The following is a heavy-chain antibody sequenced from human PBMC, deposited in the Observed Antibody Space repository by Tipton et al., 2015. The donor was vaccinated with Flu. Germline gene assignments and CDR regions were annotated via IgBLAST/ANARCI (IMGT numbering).Heavy chain of an antibody. CDR1: GGSISSYY. V-gene: IGHV4-59*01. D-gene: IGHD6-19*01. CDR3: AREGSGWYRNWFDP. CDR2: IYYSGST. J-gene: IGHJ5*02. Sequence: LRLSCTVSGGSISSYYWSWIRQPPGKGLEWIGYIYYSGSTNYNPSLKSRVTISVDTSKNQFSLKLSSATAADTAVYYCAREGSGWYRNWFDPWGQGTLVTVSS.